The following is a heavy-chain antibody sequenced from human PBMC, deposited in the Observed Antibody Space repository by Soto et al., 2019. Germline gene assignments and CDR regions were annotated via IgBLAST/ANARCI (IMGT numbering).Heavy chain of an antibody. CDR3: ARGGRGKLIKVGWFDP. V-gene: IGHV4-31*03. J-gene: IGHJ5*02. CDR2: IYYSGST. Sequence: PSETLSLTCTVSGGSISSGGYYWSWIRQHPGKGLEWIGYIYYSGSTYYNPSLKSRVTISVDTSKNQFSLKLSSVTAADTAVYYCARGGRGKLIKVGWFDPWGQGTLVTVSS. D-gene: IGHD2-15*01. CDR1: GGSISSGGYY.